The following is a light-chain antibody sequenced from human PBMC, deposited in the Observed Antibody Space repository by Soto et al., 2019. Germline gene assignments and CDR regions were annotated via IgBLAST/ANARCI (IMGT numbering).Light chain of an antibody. CDR1: SSNIGAGYD. CDR2: VNR. J-gene: IGLJ2*01. V-gene: IGLV1-40*01. Sequence: QSVLTQPPSVSGAPGQRVTISCTGSSSNIGAGYDVHWYQQLPGTAPKLLIYVNRNRPSGVPDRFSGSKSGTSASLAITGLQAEDEADYYCSSYAGGNNLLFGGGTKLTVL. CDR3: SSYAGGNNLL.